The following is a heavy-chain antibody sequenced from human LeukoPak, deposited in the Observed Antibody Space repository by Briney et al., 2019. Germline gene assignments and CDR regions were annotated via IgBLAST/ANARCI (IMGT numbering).Heavy chain of an antibody. Sequence: GGSLRLSCAASGFTFSGSAMHWVRQASGKGLEWVGRIRSKAYSYATAYAASVKGRITISRDDSKNTAYLQMNGLKTEDTAVYYCTRELGRYWGQGTLVTVSS. CDR1: GFTFSGSA. CDR2: IRSKAYSYAT. D-gene: IGHD1-26*01. CDR3: TRELGRY. J-gene: IGHJ4*02. V-gene: IGHV3-73*01.